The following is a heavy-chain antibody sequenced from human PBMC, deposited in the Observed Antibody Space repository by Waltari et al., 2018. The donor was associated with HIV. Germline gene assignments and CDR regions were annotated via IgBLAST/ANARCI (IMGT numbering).Heavy chain of an antibody. V-gene: IGHV4-39*07. Sequence: QLQLQESGPGLVKPSETLSLTCTVSGGSISSSSYYWGWIRQPPGKGLEWIGSIYYSGSTYYNPSLKSRVTISVDTSKNQFSLKLSSVTAADTAVYYCARGYRDSSGYDAFDIWGQGTMVTVSS. CDR3: ARGYRDSSGYDAFDI. J-gene: IGHJ3*02. CDR1: GGSISSSSYY. D-gene: IGHD3-22*01. CDR2: IYYSGST.